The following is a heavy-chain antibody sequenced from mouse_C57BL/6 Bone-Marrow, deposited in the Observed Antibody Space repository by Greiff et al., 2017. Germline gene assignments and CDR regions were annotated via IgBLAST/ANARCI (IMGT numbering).Heavy chain of an antibody. J-gene: IGHJ1*03. CDR3: ARDWLRRSYWYFDV. Sequence: QVQLQQSGAELVRPGTSVKVSCKASGYAFTNYLIEWVKQRPGQGLEWIGVINPGSGGTNYNEKFKGKATLTADKSSSTAYMQLSSLTSEDSAVDVCARDWLRRSYWYFDVWGTGTTVTVAS. CDR2: INPGSGGT. D-gene: IGHD2-2*01. CDR1: GYAFTNYL. V-gene: IGHV1-54*01.